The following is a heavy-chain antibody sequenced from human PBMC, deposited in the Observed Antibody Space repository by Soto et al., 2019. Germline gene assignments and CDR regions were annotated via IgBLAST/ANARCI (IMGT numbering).Heavy chain of an antibody. J-gene: IGHJ5*02. D-gene: IGHD6-19*01. CDR3: ARSHLAVAVSPWFDP. CDR1: GLSITDSEMG. Sequence: QVTLKESGPVLVKPTETLTLRCTVSGLSITDSEMGVSWIRQPPGQPLEWLAHIDSSGEKSYRTFLKSRLAISKDTSKSQIVLTTTNIDPADTATYYCARSHLAVAVSPWFDPWGQGIPVTVSS. V-gene: IGHV2-26*01. CDR2: IDSSGEK.